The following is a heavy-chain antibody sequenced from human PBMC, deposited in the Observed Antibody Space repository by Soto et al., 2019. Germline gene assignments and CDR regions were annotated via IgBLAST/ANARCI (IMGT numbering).Heavy chain of an antibody. Sequence: QVQLVESGGGLVKPGGSLRVSCAASGFILSDYYMSWIRQAPGKGLEWVSYISGSSSYTNYAASVKGRITISRDNAKNSMYLQMNSLGAEDTAVYYCASGRYFDQADYWGQGTLVTVSS. D-gene: IGHD3-9*01. CDR3: ASGRYFDQADY. CDR1: GFILSDYY. CDR2: ISGSSSYT. V-gene: IGHV3-11*06. J-gene: IGHJ4*02.